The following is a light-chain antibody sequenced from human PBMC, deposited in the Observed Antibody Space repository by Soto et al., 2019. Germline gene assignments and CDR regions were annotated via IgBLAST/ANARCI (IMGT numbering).Light chain of an antibody. Sequence: QSALTQPASVSGSPGQSITISCTATSSDFGIFDLVSWYQQYPGKAPKVIIFEGSKRPSGVSDRFSGSTSGNTASPTISGLQAEDEADYHCCSYAGNRTFVFGGGTKLTVL. V-gene: IGLV2-23*03. CDR2: EGS. CDR3: CSYAGNRTFV. CDR1: SSDFGIFDL. J-gene: IGLJ2*01.